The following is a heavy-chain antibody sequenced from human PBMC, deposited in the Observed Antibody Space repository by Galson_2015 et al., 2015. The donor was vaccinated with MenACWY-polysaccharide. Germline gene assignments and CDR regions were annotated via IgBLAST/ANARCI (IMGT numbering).Heavy chain of an antibody. Sequence: TLSLTCTVSGGSISSYYWSWFRQPAGKGLVWIGRLNMSGSTNYKPSLKSSVTMSPDSKYKFSLRLTSMTAADTAVYYCARGGSAYFVDSWGQGTLVTVSS. J-gene: IGHJ5*01. CDR2: LNMSGST. CDR1: GGSISSYY. CDR3: ARGGSAYFVDS. D-gene: IGHD2/OR15-2a*01. V-gene: IGHV4-4*07.